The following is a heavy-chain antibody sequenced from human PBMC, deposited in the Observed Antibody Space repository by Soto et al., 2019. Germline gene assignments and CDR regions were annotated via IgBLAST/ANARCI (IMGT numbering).Heavy chain of an antibody. CDR3: ARAYSRSCREY. CDR2: ISGYNGNT. D-gene: IGHD6-13*01. CDR1: GYTFTSYG. Sequence: ASVKVSCKASGYTFTSYGISWMRQAPGQGLEWMGWISGYNGNTNYTQKFEGRVAMTTDTSTTTAYMELRSLRSDDTAVYYCARAYSRSCREYWGQGTLVTVSS. J-gene: IGHJ4*02. V-gene: IGHV1-18*04.